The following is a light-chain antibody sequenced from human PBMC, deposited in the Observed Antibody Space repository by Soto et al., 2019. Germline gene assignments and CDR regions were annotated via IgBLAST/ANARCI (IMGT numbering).Light chain of an antibody. CDR3: ASYTISSTRV. CDR1: NSDVGAYNY. V-gene: IGLV2-14*01. Sequence: QSALTQPASVSGSPGQSITISCTGSNSDVGAYNYVSWYQQHPGKAPKLIIYEVNNRPSGVSYRFSGSKSGNTASLTISGPQADDEADYYCASYTISSTRVFGGGTKLTVL. CDR2: EVN. J-gene: IGLJ3*02.